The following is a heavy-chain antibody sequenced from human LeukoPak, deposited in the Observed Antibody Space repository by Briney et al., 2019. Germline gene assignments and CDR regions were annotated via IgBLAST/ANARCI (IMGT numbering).Heavy chain of an antibody. CDR1: GGSISNPSFY. CDR3: VRDGGTFITESSTDRHNWLDP. CDR2: MQTSETF. V-gene: IGHV4-61*02. J-gene: IGHJ5*02. D-gene: IGHD1-20*01. Sequence: SETLSLTCTVSGGSISNPSFYWSWIRQPAGKGLEWIGRMQTSETFTYNPSLRGRVTISIDTSKNQCSLRLTSVTAADTAVYYCVRDGGTFITESSTDRHNWLDPWGQGSLVTVSS.